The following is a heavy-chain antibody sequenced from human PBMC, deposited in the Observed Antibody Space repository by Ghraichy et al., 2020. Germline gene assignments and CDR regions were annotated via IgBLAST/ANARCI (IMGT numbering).Heavy chain of an antibody. CDR3: ARDRGEAAAGFYYYYGMDV. Sequence: ASVKVSCKTSGYTFTSHVLHWVRQAPGQGLDWMGWINTGNGNRKYSQKFQGRVTITRDTSASTTYMELSSLTSEDTAVYYCARDRGEAAAGFYYYYGMDVWGQETTVTV. D-gene: IGHD6-13*01. CDR2: INTGNGNR. CDR1: GYTFTSHV. V-gene: IGHV1-3*04. J-gene: IGHJ6*02.